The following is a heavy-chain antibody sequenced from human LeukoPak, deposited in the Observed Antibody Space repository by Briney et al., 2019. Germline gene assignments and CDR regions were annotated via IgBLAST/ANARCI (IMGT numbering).Heavy chain of an antibody. Sequence: GGSLRLSCAASGFTFSSYAMSWVRQAPGQGLGWVSSISGGGETTYYADSAKGRFTISRDNSQNTLYLQMNSLRAEDTAVYYCARDYADYVGYFFFDYWGQGTLVTVSS. J-gene: IGHJ4*02. CDR1: GFTFSSYA. CDR2: ISGGGETT. D-gene: IGHD4-17*01. V-gene: IGHV3-23*01. CDR3: ARDYADYVGYFFFDY.